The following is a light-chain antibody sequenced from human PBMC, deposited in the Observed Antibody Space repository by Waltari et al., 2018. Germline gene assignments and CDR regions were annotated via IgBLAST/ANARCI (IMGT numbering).Light chain of an antibody. V-gene: IGKV4-1*01. CDR2: WAS. CDR3: QQYYSTPYT. J-gene: IGKJ2*01. Sequence: DIVMTQSPDSLAVSLGERATINCNSSQSVLYSSNNKNDLAWYQQKPGQPPKLLIYWASTRESGVPDRFSGSGSGTDFTLTIRSLQAEDVAVYYCQQYYSTPYTFGQGTKLEIK. CDR1: QSVLYSSNNKND.